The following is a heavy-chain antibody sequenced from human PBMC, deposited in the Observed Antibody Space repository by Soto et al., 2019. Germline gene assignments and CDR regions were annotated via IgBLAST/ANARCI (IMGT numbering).Heavy chain of an antibody. Sequence: ASVKVSCKASGYTFTGYYMHWVRQAPGQGLEWMGWINPNSGGTNYAQKFQGRVTMTRDTSISTAYMELSRLRSDDTAVYYCARGASRYFDWLLPFDYWGQGXLVTVSS. CDR1: GYTFTGYY. J-gene: IGHJ4*02. CDR3: ARGASRYFDWLLPFDY. D-gene: IGHD3-9*01. V-gene: IGHV1-2*02. CDR2: INPNSGGT.